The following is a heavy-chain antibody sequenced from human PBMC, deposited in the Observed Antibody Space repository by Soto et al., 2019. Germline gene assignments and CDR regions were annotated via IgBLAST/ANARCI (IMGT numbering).Heavy chain of an antibody. V-gene: IGHV5-10-1*01. Sequence: GESLKISCKGSGYSFTSYWISWVRQMPGKGLEWMGRIDPSDSYTNYSPSFQGHVTISADKSISTAYLQWSSLKALDTAMYYCARDAPMPGANDYYYYGMDVWGQGTTVTVS. CDR1: GYSFTSYW. CDR2: IDPSDSYT. J-gene: IGHJ6*02. CDR3: ARDAPMPGANDYYYYGMDV. D-gene: IGHD2-8*01.